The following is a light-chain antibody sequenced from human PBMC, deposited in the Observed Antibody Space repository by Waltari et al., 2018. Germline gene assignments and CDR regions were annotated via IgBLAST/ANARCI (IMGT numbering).Light chain of an antibody. CDR3: QERSTWPSVT. CDR2: DAS. Sequence: EIVLTQSPATLSLSPGERVTLSCTASQSVGTYLAWYQHRPGQAPRLLIYDASTRDPETPARFSGSGSRTDFTLTISSLEPEDFAVYYCQERSTWPSVTFGGGTKLAMK. CDR1: QSVGTY. V-gene: IGKV3-11*01. J-gene: IGKJ4*01.